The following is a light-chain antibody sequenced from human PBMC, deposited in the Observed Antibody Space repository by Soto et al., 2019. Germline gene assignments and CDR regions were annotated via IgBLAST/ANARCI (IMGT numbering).Light chain of an antibody. CDR2: EVS. J-gene: IGLJ3*02. CDR1: SSDVGGYNY. CDR3: SSYTSSSTRV. V-gene: IGLV2-14*01. Sequence: QSVLTQPASVSGSPGQSITISCTGTSSDVGGYNYVSWYQQHTGKAPKLMIYEVSNRPSGVSNRFSGSKSGNTAYLTISGLQAKDEADYYCSSYTSSSTRVFGGGTKLTVL.